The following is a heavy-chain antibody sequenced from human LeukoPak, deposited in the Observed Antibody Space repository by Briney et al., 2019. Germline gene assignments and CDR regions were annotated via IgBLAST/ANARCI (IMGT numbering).Heavy chain of an antibody. CDR2: ISSTSSYI. V-gene: IGHV3-21*01. CDR1: GFIFNSHS. J-gene: IGHJ6*03. CDR3: ARSSGWYHRGPDYYYYYMDV. Sequence: GGSLRLSCAASGFIFNSHSMNWVRQAPGKGLEWVSSISSTSSYIYYADSVKSRFTISRDNAKNSLYLQMNSLRVEDTAVYYCARSSGWYHRGPDYYYYYMDVWGKGTTVTVS. D-gene: IGHD6-19*01.